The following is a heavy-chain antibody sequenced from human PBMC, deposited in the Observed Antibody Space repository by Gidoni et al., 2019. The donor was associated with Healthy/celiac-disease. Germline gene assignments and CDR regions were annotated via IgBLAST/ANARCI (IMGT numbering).Heavy chain of an antibody. CDR2: IKSKTDGGTT. CDR1: GFTFSNAW. D-gene: IGHD6-13*01. CDR3: TSASSWYPLGAFDI. Sequence: EVQLVESGGGLVKPGGSLRLSCAASGFTFSNAWMSWFRQAPGKGLEWVGRIKSKTDGGTTDYAAPVKGRFTISRDDSKNTLYLQMNSLKTEDTAVYYCTSASSWYPLGAFDIWGQGTMVTVSS. V-gene: IGHV3-15*01. J-gene: IGHJ3*02.